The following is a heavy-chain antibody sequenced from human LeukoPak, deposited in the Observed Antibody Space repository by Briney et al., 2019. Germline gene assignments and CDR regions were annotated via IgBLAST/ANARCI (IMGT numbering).Heavy chain of an antibody. J-gene: IGHJ5*02. CDR1: GDSVSSNSVT. Sequence: QTLSLTCAISGDSVSSNSVTWNWIRQSPSRGLEWLGRTYYRSTWYNDYAVSVRGRITVNPDTSKNQFSLHLNSVTPEDAAVYYCARRLTQYDCFDPWGQGILVTVSS. V-gene: IGHV6-1*01. CDR3: ARRLTQYDCFDP. D-gene: IGHD2-2*01. CDR2: TYYRSTWYN.